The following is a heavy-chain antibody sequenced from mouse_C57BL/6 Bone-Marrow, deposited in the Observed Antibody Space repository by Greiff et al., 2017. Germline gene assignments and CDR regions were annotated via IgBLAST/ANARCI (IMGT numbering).Heavy chain of an antibody. J-gene: IGHJ2*01. Sequence: QVQLQQPGAELVKPGASVKLSCKASGYTFTSYWMQWVKQRPGQGLEWIGEIDPSDSYTNYTQKFKGQATLTVDTSSSTAYMQLSSLTSEDSAVYYCARPYYYGSSYRDYWGQGTTLTVSS. CDR1: GYTFTSYW. CDR2: IDPSDSYT. V-gene: IGHV1-50*01. D-gene: IGHD1-1*01. CDR3: ARPYYYGSSYRDY.